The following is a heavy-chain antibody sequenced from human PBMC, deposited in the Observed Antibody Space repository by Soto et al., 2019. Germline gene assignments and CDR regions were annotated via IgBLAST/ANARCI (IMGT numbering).Heavy chain of an antibody. D-gene: IGHD2-15*01. J-gene: IGHJ6*02. CDR1: GGTFSSYA. Sequence: SVKVSCKASGGTFSSYAISWVRQAPGQGLEWMGGIIPIFGTANYAQKFQGRVTITADESTSTAYMELSSLRSEDTAVYYCARVTHYYYGMDVWGQGTTVTVSS. CDR2: IIPIFGTA. V-gene: IGHV1-69*13. CDR3: ARVTHYYYGMDV.